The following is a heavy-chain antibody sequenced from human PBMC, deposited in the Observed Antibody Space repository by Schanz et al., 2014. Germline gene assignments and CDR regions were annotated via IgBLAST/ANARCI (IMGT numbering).Heavy chain of an antibody. V-gene: IGHV3-30*02. J-gene: IGHJ4*02. Sequence: QVQLVESGGGVVQPGGSLRLSCAASGFTFTNLGMHWVRRAPGKGLEWVAFIRYDGSNQYYADSVKGRFTISRDNAKNSLYLQMNSLTADDTAVYYCARDKGGYYPFDYWGRGTLVTVSS. CDR1: GFTFTNLG. CDR3: ARDKGGYYPFDY. D-gene: IGHD3-3*01. CDR2: IRYDGSNQ.